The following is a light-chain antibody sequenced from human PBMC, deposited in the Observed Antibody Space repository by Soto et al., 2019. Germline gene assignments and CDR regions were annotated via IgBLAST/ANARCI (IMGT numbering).Light chain of an antibody. V-gene: IGKV3-20*01. CDR3: QQYGRSPRT. J-gene: IGKJ1*01. CDR2: GAS. Sequence: EIVLTQSPGTLSLSPGERATLSCRASQSVSSSYLAWYQQKPGQAPRLLIYGASSRATGIPDRFSGSGSAKDFTLTISRLEPEDFAVYYCQQYGRSPRTFGQGTKVEIK. CDR1: QSVSSSY.